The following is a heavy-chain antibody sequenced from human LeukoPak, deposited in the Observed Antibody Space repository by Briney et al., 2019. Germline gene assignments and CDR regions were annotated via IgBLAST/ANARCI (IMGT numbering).Heavy chain of an antibody. D-gene: IGHD3-22*01. CDR3: AHRRPYYDSSGYFRVSNAFDI. CDR2: IYWDDDK. Sequence: SGPTLVHPTPPLTLTCTFSGFSLRTSGVGVGWIRQPPVKALEWLALIYWDDDKGYSPSLKSRLTITKDTSKNQVVLTMNNMDPVDTATYYCAHRRPYYDSSGYFRVSNAFDIWGQGTMVTVSS. J-gene: IGHJ3*02. CDR1: GFSLRTSGVG. V-gene: IGHV2-5*02.